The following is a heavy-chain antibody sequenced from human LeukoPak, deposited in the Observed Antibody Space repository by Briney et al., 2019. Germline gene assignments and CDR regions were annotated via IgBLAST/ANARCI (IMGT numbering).Heavy chain of an antibody. CDR2: ISGTSSHI. V-gene: IGHV3-21*01. J-gene: IGHJ4*02. CDR3: ATVRSPFSGSYPGYFDY. CDR1: GFTFSSYS. Sequence: PGGSLRLSCAASGFTFSSYSMNWVRQAPGKGLEWVSYISGTSSHIYYADSVKGRFTISRDSAKNSLYLQMNSLRAEDTAVYYCATVRSPFSGSYPGYFDYWGQGTQVTVSS. D-gene: IGHD1-26*01.